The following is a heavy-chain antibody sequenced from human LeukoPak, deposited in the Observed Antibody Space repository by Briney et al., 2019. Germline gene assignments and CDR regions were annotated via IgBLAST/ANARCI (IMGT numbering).Heavy chain of an antibody. V-gene: IGHV1-58*02. CDR3: AASSPAAGDAFDI. D-gene: IGHD6-19*01. J-gene: IGHJ3*02. CDR2: IVVGSGNT. Sequence: GASVKVSCKASGFTFTSSAMQRVRQARGQRLEWIGWIVVGSGNTNYAQKFQERVTITRDMSTRTAYMELSSLRSEDTAVYYCAASSPAAGDAFDIWGQGTMVTVSS. CDR1: GFTFTSSA.